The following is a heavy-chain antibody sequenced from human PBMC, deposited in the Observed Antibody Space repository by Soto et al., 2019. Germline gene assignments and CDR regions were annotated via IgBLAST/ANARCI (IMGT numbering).Heavy chain of an antibody. CDR3: AKELSGITIFGVVIIGAFDI. D-gene: IGHD3-3*01. J-gene: IGHJ3*02. Sequence: GGSLRLSCAASGFTFSSYAMSWVRQAPGKGLEWVSAISGSGGSTYYADSVKGRFTISRDNSKNTLYLQMNSLRAEDTAVYYCAKELSGITIFGVVIIGAFDIWGQGTMVTVSS. CDR2: ISGSGGST. CDR1: GFTFSSYA. V-gene: IGHV3-23*01.